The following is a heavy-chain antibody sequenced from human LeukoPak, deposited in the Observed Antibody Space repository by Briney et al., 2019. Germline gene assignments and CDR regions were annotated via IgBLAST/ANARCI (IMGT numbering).Heavy chain of an antibody. D-gene: IGHD5-24*01. CDR3: AGSPSDGYNYLDY. J-gene: IGHJ4*02. V-gene: IGHV3-30*04. Sequence: GALRLSCTASGLTFSTNPMHWVRQAPGKGLEWVAVISYDGDAKYYADSVKGRFTISRDNSKNTLYLQMNSLRPEDTAVYYCAGSPSDGYNYLDYWGQGTLVTVSS. CDR1: GLTFSTNP. CDR2: ISYDGDAK.